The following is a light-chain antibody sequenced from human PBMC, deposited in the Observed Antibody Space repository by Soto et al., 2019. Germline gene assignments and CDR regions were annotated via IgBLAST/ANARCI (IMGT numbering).Light chain of an antibody. CDR1: NSNIGTGFD. J-gene: IGLJ1*01. Sequence: QSVLTQPPSVSGAPGQRVTIACTGNNSNIGTGFDVHWYRQFPGGAPELLLSGTAHRPSGVPDRISGSKSGTSASLAITGLQADDEADYYCQTSDSGLFGLIFGTGTKVTVL. CDR2: GTA. CDR3: QTSDSGLFGLI. V-gene: IGLV1-40*01.